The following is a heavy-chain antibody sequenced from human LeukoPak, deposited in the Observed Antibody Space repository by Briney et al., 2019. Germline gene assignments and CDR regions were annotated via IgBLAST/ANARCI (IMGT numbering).Heavy chain of an antibody. J-gene: IGHJ4*02. CDR3: ASYTLWYGDS. CDR2: ISIGSSPYT. CDR1: GFIFSKSS. V-gene: IGHV3-21*06. D-gene: IGHD3-10*01. Sequence: GGSLRLSCAASGFIFSKSSMLWFRQAPGKGLEWVSPISIGSSPYTYYADSLKGRFTISRDKAKNSVCLQMNSLRPEDTAVYYCASYTLWYGDSWGQGTLVTVSS.